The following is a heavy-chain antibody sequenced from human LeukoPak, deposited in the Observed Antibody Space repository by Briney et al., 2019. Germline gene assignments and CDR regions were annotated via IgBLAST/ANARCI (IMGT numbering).Heavy chain of an antibody. V-gene: IGHV6-1*01. J-gene: IGHJ4*02. Sequence: SQTLSLTCAISGDSVSSDTDAWNWIRQSPSRGLEWLGRTFYRSGWQKDYADSVKSRMNINADTSKNLFSLHLDSVTPEDTAVYYCARGHLGKHRSGWYWEYFDYWGQGTLVTVPS. D-gene: IGHD6-19*01. CDR3: ARGHLGKHRSGWYWEYFDY. CDR1: GDSVSSDTDA. CDR2: TFYRSGWQK.